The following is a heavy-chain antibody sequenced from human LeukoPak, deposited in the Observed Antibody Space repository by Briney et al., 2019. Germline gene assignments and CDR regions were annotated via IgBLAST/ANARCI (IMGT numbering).Heavy chain of an antibody. V-gene: IGHV4-38-2*01. CDR3: AAGGWLHPFDY. J-gene: IGHJ4*02. CDR1: GYSISSGYY. CDR2: IYHSGST. Sequence: SETLSLTCAVSGYSISSGYYWGWIRQPPGKGLEWIGSIYHSGSTYYNPSLKSRVTISVDTSKNQFPLKLSSVTAADTAVYYCAAGGWLHPFDYWGQGTLVTVSS. D-gene: IGHD5-12*01.